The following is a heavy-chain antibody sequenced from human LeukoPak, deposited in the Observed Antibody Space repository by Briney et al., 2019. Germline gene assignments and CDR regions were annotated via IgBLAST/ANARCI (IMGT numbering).Heavy chain of an antibody. V-gene: IGHV1-2*06. J-gene: IGHJ5*02. CDR3: AGGVIHGGGTWFDP. CDR1: GYTFTGYY. D-gene: IGHD3-16*02. Sequence: ASVKGSCKTSGYTFTGYYMHWLRQAPGQGLEWMGRINPNSGGTYYVQKFRSRVTMTRDTAISTAYMVLASHISDDTAVNYCAGGVIHGGGTWFDPWGQGTLVTVSS. CDR2: INPNSGGT.